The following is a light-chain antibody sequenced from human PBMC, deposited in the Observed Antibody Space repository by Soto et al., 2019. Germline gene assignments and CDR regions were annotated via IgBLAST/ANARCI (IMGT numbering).Light chain of an antibody. CDR3: QQYGDSLLT. CDR1: QSISSSY. J-gene: IGKJ4*01. V-gene: IGKV3-20*01. CDR2: HAS. Sequence: ENVLTQSPGTLSLSPGERATLSCRASQSISSSYLAWYQQKPGQTTRLLIYHASNRATGIPDRFSGSGSGTDFTLTISRLEPEDFAVYYCQQYGDSLLTFGGGTKVEI.